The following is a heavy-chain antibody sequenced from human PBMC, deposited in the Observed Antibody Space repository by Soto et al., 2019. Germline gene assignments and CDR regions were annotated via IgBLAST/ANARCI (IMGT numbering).Heavy chain of an antibody. J-gene: IGHJ4*02. CDR1: GGSFSDFA. CDR3: ARGGIVAVPAALSSYHDYTNYRFDS. Sequence: QVQLAQSGAEVRKPGSSVKVSRGASGGSFSDFAFSWVRQAPGQGLEWMGGIIPMFAASKYAQRFQDRVTITADESTNTVYLALSSLTSDDTATYYCARGGIVAVPAALSSYHDYTNYRFDSWGQGTLVTVSS. CDR2: IIPMFAAS. D-gene: IGHD2-15*01. V-gene: IGHV1-69*01.